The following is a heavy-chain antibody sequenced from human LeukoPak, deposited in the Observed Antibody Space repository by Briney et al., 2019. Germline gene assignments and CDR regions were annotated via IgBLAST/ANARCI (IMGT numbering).Heavy chain of an antibody. V-gene: IGHV4-59*01. CDR2: IYYSGST. CDR3: ARALGGGYYAFLFDP. D-gene: IGHD3-22*01. CDR1: GGSISSYY. J-gene: IGHJ5*02. Sequence: SETLSLTCTVSGGSISSYYWSWIRQPPGKGLEWIGYIYYSGSTNYNPSLKSRVTISVDTSKNQFSLKLSSVTAADTAVYYCARALGGGYYAFLFDPWGQGTLVTVSS.